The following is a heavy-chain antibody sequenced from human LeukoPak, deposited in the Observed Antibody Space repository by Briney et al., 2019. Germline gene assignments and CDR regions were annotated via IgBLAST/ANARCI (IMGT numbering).Heavy chain of an antibody. CDR3: ARDGVAVTSTGPSLDY. D-gene: IGHD6-19*01. CDR2: IKQDGSEK. CDR1: GFTFSRYW. Sequence: GGSLRLSCVASGFTFSRYWMSWVRQAPGKGLEWVANIKQDGSEKYYVDSVKGRFTISRDNAKNSLYLQMNSLRAEDTAVYYCARDGVAVTSTGPSLDYWGQGTLVTVSS. J-gene: IGHJ4*02. V-gene: IGHV3-7*01.